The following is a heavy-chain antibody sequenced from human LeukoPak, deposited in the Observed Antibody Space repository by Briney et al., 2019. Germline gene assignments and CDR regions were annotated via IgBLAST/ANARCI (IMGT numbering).Heavy chain of an antibody. CDR1: GFTFSSYE. D-gene: IGHD2-2*01. Sequence: TGGSLRLSCAASGFTFSSYETNWVRQAPGKGLEWVSYISSSGSTIYYADSVKGRFTISRDNAKNSLYLQMNSLRAEDTAVYYCARDVAEDIVVVPAAIGYYYYMDVWGKGTTVTVSS. CDR3: ARDVAEDIVVVPAAIGYYYYMDV. CDR2: ISSSGSTI. V-gene: IGHV3-48*03. J-gene: IGHJ6*03.